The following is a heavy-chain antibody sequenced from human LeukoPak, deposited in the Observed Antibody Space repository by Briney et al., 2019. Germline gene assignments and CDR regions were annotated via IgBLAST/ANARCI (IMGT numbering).Heavy chain of an antibody. J-gene: IGHJ4*02. CDR3: ARAIGKLGGPYYFDY. Sequence: GGSLRLSCAASGFTFSSYEMNWVRQAPGKGLEWVSYISSSGSTIYYADSVKGRFTISRDNAKNSLYLQMNSLRAEDTALYYCARAIGKLGGPYYFDYWGQGTLVTVSS. V-gene: IGHV3-48*03. CDR1: GFTFSSYE. CDR2: ISSSGSTI. D-gene: IGHD6-6*01.